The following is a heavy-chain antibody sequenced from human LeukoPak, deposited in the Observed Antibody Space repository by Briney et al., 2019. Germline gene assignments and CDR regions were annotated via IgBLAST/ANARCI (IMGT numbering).Heavy chain of an antibody. CDR2: IYYSGST. J-gene: IGHJ4*02. CDR1: GGSISSYY. Sequence: KPSETLSLTCTVSGGSISSYYWSWIRQPPGKGLEWIGYIYYSGSTNYNPPLKSRVTISVDTSKNQFSLKLRSVTAADTAVYYCARVTGYMIEDYFDYWGQGTLVTVSS. D-gene: IGHD3-22*01. CDR3: ARVTGYMIEDYFDY. V-gene: IGHV4-59*01.